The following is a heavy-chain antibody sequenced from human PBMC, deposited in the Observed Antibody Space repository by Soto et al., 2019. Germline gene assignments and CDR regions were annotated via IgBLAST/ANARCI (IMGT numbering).Heavy chain of an antibody. CDR3: AKGALGSSSWYDFDY. V-gene: IGHV3-23*01. D-gene: IGHD6-13*01. CDR2: ISGSGGST. CDR1: GFTFNNYA. Sequence: EVQLLESGGGLVQPGGSLRLSCAASGFTFNNYAMNWVRQAPGKGLEWVPSISGSGGSTYYADSVKGRFTISRDNSKNTLYLQMNSLRAEDTAVYYCAKGALGSSSWYDFDYWGQGTLVTVSS. J-gene: IGHJ4*02.